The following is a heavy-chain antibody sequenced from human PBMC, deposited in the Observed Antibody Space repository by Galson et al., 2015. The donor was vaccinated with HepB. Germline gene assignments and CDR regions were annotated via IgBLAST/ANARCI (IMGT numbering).Heavy chain of an antibody. CDR2: IYPSDSDT. Sequence: QSGAEVKTPGESLKLSCKGSVYSFTSYYIGWVRQMPGKGLEWMGIIYPSDSDTRYSPSFQDQVTISADKSISTAYLQWSSLKASDTPMYYCARSLSLGAPYYYGMDVWGQGTTVTVSS. V-gene: IGHV5-51*01. CDR1: VYSFTSYY. CDR3: ARSLSLGAPYYYGMDV. J-gene: IGHJ6*02.